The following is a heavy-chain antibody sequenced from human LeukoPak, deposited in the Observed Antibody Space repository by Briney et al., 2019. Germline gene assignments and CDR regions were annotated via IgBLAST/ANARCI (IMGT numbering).Heavy chain of an antibody. CDR3: ARGGYFSFDY. D-gene: IGHD2/OR15-2a*01. V-gene: IGHV3-23*01. J-gene: IGHJ4*02. CDR2: ITANTRGSIT. CDR1: GFSFSTYD. Sequence: GGSLRLSCVTSGFSFSTYDMSWVRQAPGKGLEWVSGITANTRGSITYYADSVKGRFTVSRDSSKDTLYLQMNSLRAEDTAVYFCARGGYFSFDYWGQGTLVTVSS.